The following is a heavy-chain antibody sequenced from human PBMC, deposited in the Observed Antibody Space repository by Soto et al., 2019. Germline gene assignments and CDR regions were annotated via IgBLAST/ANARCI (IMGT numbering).Heavy chain of an antibody. V-gene: IGHV5-51*01. CDR2: IYPGDSET. CDR3: ARRRAGNPDDWFDP. Sequence: GESLKISCKGSGYSFSNYWIVWVRQMPGKGLEWMGIIYPGDSETKYSPSFQGQVTISADKSINTAYLQWISLKASDTATYYCARRRAGNPDDWFDPWGQGTLVTVS. D-gene: IGHD6-13*01. J-gene: IGHJ5*02. CDR1: GYSFSNYW.